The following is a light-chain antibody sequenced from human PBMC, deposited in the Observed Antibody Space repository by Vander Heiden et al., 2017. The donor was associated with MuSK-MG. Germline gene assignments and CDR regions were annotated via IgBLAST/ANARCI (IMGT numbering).Light chain of an antibody. Sequence: DIVLTQSPLSLPVTPGEPASISCRSSQSLLHNNGYNYLNWYLQKPGQSPQLLIYLGSNRASGVPDRFSGSGSGTDFTLQISRVDAEDVGIYYCRQALETPLTFGGGTKVEIK. CDR3: RQALETPLT. V-gene: IGKV2-28*01. CDR2: LGS. J-gene: IGKJ4*01. CDR1: QSLLHNNGYNY.